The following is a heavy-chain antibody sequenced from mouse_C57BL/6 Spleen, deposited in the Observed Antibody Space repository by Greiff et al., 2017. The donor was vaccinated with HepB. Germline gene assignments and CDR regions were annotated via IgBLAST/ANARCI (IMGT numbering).Heavy chain of an antibody. J-gene: IGHJ1*03. CDR1: GYTFTSYW. V-gene: IGHV1-52*01. CDR2: IDPSDSET. CDR3: ARRGSYGDFDV. D-gene: IGHD1-1*02. Sequence: QVQLQQPGAELVRPGSSVKLSCKASGYTFTSYWMHWVKQRPIQGLEWIGNIDPSDSETHYNQKFKDKATLTVDKSSSTAYMQLSSLTSEDSAVYYCARRGSYGDFDVSGTGTTVTVSS.